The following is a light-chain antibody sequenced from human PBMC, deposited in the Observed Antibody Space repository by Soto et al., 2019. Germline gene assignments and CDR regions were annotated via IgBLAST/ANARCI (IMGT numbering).Light chain of an antibody. CDR3: SSYTSSSTRV. J-gene: IGLJ2*01. V-gene: IGLV2-14*01. Sequence: QSVLTQPASVSGSPGQSITISCTGTSSDVGGYNYVSWYQQHPGKAPKLMIYAVSNRPSGVSHRFSGSKSGNTASLTISGLQAEDEADYYCSSYTSSSTRVFGGGTKRTVL. CDR1: SSDVGGYNY. CDR2: AVS.